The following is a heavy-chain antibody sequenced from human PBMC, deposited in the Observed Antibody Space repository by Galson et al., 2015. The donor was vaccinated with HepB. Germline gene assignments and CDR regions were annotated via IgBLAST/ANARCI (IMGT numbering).Heavy chain of an antibody. J-gene: IGHJ6*02. CDR2: INQDGSSK. CDR3: ARRISLVRGIITKPDYYYGVDV. CDR1: GFTFSSYW. Sequence: SLRLSCAASGFTFSSYWMNWVRQAPGKGLEWVAHINQDGSSKYYVDSVKGRFTISRDNAKDSVYLQLDSLRAEDTAVYYCARRISLVRGIITKPDYYYGVDVWGQGTTV. V-gene: IGHV3-7*03. D-gene: IGHD3-10*01.